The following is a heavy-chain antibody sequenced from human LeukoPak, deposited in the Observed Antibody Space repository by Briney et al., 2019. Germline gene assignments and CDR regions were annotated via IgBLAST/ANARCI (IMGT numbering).Heavy chain of an antibody. D-gene: IGHD2-2*01. Sequence: GASVKVSCKVSGYILTELSMHWVRQAPGKGLEWMGGFDPEDGETIYAQKFQGRVTMTEDTSTDTAYMELSSLRSEDTAVYYCATVVVPAAWSWYFDLWGRGTLVTVSS. V-gene: IGHV1-24*01. CDR2: FDPEDGET. CDR1: GYILTELS. J-gene: IGHJ2*01. CDR3: ATVVVPAAWSWYFDL.